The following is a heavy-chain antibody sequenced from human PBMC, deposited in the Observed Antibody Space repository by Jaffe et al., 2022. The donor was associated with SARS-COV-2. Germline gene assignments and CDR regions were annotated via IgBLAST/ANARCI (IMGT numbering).Heavy chain of an antibody. CDR2: INPNSGGT. V-gene: IGHV1-2*06. D-gene: IGHD3-9*01. CDR1: GYTFTGYY. J-gene: IGHJ6*02. Sequence: QVQLVQSGAEVKKPGASVKVSCKASGYTFTGYYMHWVRQAPGQGLEWMGRINPNSGGTNYAQKFQGRVTMTRDTSISTAYMELSRLRSDDTAVYYCARTYYDILAGPYYYYGMDVWGQGTTVTVSS. CDR3: ARTYYDILAGPYYYYGMDV.